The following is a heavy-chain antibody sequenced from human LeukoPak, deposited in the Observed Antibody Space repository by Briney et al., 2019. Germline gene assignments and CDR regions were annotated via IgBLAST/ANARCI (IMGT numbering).Heavy chain of an antibody. Sequence: GGSLRLSCAASGFTFRNYWMGWVRQAPGKGLEWVAGIFGSGGSAHYADSAKGRFTISRDNSKNTVYLQINSLRAEDTAVYYCGKTTTGYSSGQKPAWPVDYWGQGTLVTVSS. CDR1: GFTFRNYW. CDR3: GKTTTGYSSGQKPAWPVDY. V-gene: IGHV3-23*01. D-gene: IGHD6-19*01. J-gene: IGHJ4*02. CDR2: IFGSGGSA.